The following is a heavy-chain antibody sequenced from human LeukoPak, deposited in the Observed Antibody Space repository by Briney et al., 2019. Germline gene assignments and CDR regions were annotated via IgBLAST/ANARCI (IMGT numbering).Heavy chain of an antibody. D-gene: IGHD3-16*01. CDR1: GYTFTSYG. V-gene: IGHV1-46*01. CDR3: ARDWGTEQDY. Sequence: GASVRVSCKASGYTFTSYGISWVRQAPGQGLEWMGIINPSGGSTSYAQKFQGRVTMTRDTSTSTVYMELSRLRSDDTAVYYCARDWGTEQDYWGQGTLVTVSS. CDR2: INPSGGST. J-gene: IGHJ4*02.